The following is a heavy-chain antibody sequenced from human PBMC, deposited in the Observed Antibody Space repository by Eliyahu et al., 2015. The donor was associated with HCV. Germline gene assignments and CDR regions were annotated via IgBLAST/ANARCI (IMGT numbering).Heavy chain of an antibody. D-gene: IGHD5-24*01. CDR3: VKALARPKDGYNAFDY. CDR2: ISSNGGST. J-gene: IGHJ4*02. V-gene: IGHV3-64D*09. Sequence: EVQLVESGGGLVQPGGSLXLXXSASGFXFSXYAMHWVRQAPGKGLEYVSAISSNGGSTYYADSVKGRFTISRDNSKNTLYLQMSSLRAEDTAVYYCVKALARPKDGYNAFDYWGQGTLVTVSS. CDR1: GFXFSXYA.